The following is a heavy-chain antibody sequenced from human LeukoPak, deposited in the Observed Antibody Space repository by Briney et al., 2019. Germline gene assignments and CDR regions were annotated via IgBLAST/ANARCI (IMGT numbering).Heavy chain of an antibody. V-gene: IGHV6-1*01. Sequence: SQTLSLTCAISGDSVSSNSSAWNCIRQSPSRGLEWLGRTYYRSKWYNDYAVSVKGRITINPDTSKNHFSLQLNSLTPEDTAIYYCARIGYSYGGPWGQGTLVTVSS. D-gene: IGHD5-18*01. CDR2: TYYRSKWYN. J-gene: IGHJ5*02. CDR3: ARIGYSYGGP. CDR1: GDSVSSNSSA.